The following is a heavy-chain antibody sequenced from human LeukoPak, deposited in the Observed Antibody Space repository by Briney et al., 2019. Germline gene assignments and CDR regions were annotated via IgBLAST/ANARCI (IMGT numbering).Heavy chain of an antibody. CDR2: INSDASDT. D-gene: IGHD6-13*01. CDR1: RFPYTNFW. J-gene: IGHJ6*02. V-gene: IGHV3-74*01. Sequence: PGVSLTLPCEVSRFPYTNFWMHWARRVPGKGLVWVSRINSDASDTNHADSVKGRFTISRDNARHTLYLQLNSLRAEDTAVYYCARSRGFGSTWSHYSGMDVWCPGTTVTVSS. CDR3: ARSRGFGSTWSHYSGMDV.